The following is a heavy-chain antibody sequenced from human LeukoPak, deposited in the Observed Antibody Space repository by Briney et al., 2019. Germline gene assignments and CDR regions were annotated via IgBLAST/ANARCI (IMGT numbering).Heavy chain of an antibody. D-gene: IGHD6-19*01. Sequence: PSETLSLTCIVSGASISNSSHYWGWIRQPPGKGLEWIGNTYYTGTTYYAPSLKSRVTISIDTSKSQFSLKVSSVTAADTAVYYCARVVAVAGTFPDSWGQGTLVTVSS. CDR1: GASISNSSHY. CDR3: ARVVAVAGTFPDS. CDR2: TYYTGTT. J-gene: IGHJ4*02. V-gene: IGHV4-39*07.